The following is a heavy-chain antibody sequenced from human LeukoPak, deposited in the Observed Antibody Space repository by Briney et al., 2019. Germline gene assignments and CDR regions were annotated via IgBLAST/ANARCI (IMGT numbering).Heavy chain of an antibody. CDR1: GFTFSSDG. J-gene: IGHJ6*03. V-gene: IGHV3-23*01. CDR3: ARGGMRGKISYTYYYMDV. CDR2: FSGSTGST. D-gene: IGHD2-2*02. Sequence: GGSLRLSCAASGFTFSSDGMNWVRQAPGKGLEWVSGFSGSTGSTHYADSVKGRFTISRDNSRDTLSLPMNSLRGEDTAVYYCARGGMRGKISYTYYYMDVWGKGTTVTVSS.